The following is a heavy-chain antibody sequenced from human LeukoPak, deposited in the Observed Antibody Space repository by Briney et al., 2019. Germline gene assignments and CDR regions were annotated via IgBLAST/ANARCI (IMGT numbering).Heavy chain of an antibody. CDR3: ASGYYDSSGYSRDY. CDR1: GLTFSSYW. D-gene: IGHD3-22*01. V-gene: IGHV3-7*01. Sequence: GGSLRLSCAASGLTFSSYWMSWVRQAPGKGLEWVANIKQDGSEKYYVDSVKGRFTISRDNAMNSLYLQMNSLRAEDTAVYYCASGYYDSSGYSRDYWGQGTLVTVSS. J-gene: IGHJ4*02. CDR2: IKQDGSEK.